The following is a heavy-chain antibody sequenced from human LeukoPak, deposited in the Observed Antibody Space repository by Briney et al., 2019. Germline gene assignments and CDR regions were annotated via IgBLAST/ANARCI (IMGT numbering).Heavy chain of an antibody. Sequence: GGSLRLSCAASGFIFTNGWMSWVRRAPGKGLEWVGHIKSKTYGGAPDYAAPVKGRFTISRDDSKTTVFLQMNSLKSEDTAVYYCTTEGGHLHSNPFDYWGQGTLVTVSS. D-gene: IGHD2-15*01. CDR1: GFIFTNGW. CDR2: IKSKTYGGAP. V-gene: IGHV3-15*01. J-gene: IGHJ4*02. CDR3: TTEGGHLHSNPFDY.